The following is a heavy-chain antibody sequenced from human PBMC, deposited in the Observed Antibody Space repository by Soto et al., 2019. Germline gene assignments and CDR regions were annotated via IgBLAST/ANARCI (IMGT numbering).Heavy chain of an antibody. CDR3: TREYSSWDSDWSYNDY. J-gene: IGHJ4*02. V-gene: IGHV3-49*04. Sequence: GSLRLSCTASGFTFGDYAMSWVRQAPGKGLEWVGFIRSKAYGGTTEYAASVKGRFTISRDDSKSIAYLQMNSLKTEDTAVYYCTREYSSWDSDWSYNDYWGQGTLVTVSS. CDR1: GFTFGDYA. CDR2: IRSKAYGGTT. D-gene: IGHD6-6*01.